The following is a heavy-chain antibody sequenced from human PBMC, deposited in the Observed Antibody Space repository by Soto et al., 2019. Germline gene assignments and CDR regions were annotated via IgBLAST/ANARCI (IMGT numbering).Heavy chain of an antibody. CDR2: MYHSGST. Sequence: QLQLQESGSGLVKPSQTLSLTCAVSGGSISSGGYSWSWIRQPPGKGLEWIGYMYHSGSTYYNPSLKSAXTISIDRSKTQFSLKLSSVTAADKAVYYCARVPDYWCQGILVTVSS. V-gene: IGHV4-30-2*01. CDR3: ARVPDY. CDR1: GGSISSGGYS. D-gene: IGHD2-2*01. J-gene: IGHJ4*02.